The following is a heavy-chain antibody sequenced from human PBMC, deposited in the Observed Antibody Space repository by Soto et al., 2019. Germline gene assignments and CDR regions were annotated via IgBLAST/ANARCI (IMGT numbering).Heavy chain of an antibody. V-gene: IGHV1-69*01. J-gene: IGHJ6*02. Sequence: QVQLMQSGAEVKKPGSSVRVSCKASGGTFSTTAISWVRQAPGHGLEWMGGIIPTFGTENYAQKFQGRVTITADESTSTVYMELSGLRSEDTAVYYCAGKAGVGEIVAIDISYYYGLDVWGQGTTVTVSS. CDR3: AGKAGVGEIVAIDISYYYGLDV. CDR1: GGTFSTTA. D-gene: IGHD5-12*01. CDR2: IIPTFGTE.